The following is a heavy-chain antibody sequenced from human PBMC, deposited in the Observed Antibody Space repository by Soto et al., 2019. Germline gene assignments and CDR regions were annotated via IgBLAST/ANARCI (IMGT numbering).Heavy chain of an antibody. CDR3: ARGSGWDYDDYRGAFDI. Sequence: QVQLVQSGAEVKKPGSSVKVSCKASGGTFSSYTISWVRQAPGQGLEWMGRIIPILGIANYAQKFQGRVTITADKSTRTAYMELSSLRSEDTAVYCCARGSGWDYDDYRGAFDIWGQVTMVTVSS. J-gene: IGHJ3*02. CDR2: IIPILGIA. D-gene: IGHD4-17*01. V-gene: IGHV1-69*02. CDR1: GGTFSSYT.